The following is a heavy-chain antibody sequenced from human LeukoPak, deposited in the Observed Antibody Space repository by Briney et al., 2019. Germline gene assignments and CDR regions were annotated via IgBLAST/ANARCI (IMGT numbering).Heavy chain of an antibody. CDR3: AKEGGVVVPAAIHYYFDY. V-gene: IGHV3-23*01. J-gene: IGHJ4*02. CDR1: GFTFSSYA. D-gene: IGHD2-2*01. Sequence: PGGSLRLSCAASGFTFSSYAMSWVRQAPGKGLEWVSAISGSGGSTYYADSVKGRFTISRDNSKNTLYLQMNSLRAEDTAVYYCAKEGGVVVPAAIHYYFDYWGQGTLVTVSS. CDR2: ISGSGGST.